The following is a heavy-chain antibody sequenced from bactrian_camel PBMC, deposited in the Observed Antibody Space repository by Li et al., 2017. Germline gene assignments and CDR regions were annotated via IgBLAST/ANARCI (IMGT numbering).Heavy chain of an antibody. CDR1: GYTYSPCI. CDR2: IISDGST. D-gene: IGHD6*01. V-gene: IGHV3S53*01. CDR3: TKSNGSSWPGSFAY. Sequence: HVQLVESGGGSVQAGGSLRLSCAVSGYTYSPCIMGWFRQAPGKERELVSSIISDGSTYYTDSVKGRFTMSRDNAKNTVYLQLNSLKTEDMAMYYCTKSNGSSWPGSFAYWGQGTQVTVS. J-gene: IGHJ4*01.